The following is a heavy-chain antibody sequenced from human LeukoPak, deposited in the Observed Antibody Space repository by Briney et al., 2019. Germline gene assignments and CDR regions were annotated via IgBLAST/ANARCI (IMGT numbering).Heavy chain of an antibody. Sequence: SETLSLTCTVSGGSISSYYWSWIRQPAGKGLEWIGRIYTSGSTSYNPSLKSRVTMSVDTSKNQFSLKLSSVTAADTAVYYCARGAVAGHYYYYYGMDVWGQGTTVTVSS. V-gene: IGHV4-4*07. CDR3: ARGAVAGHYYYYYGMDV. CDR2: IYTSGST. D-gene: IGHD6-19*01. J-gene: IGHJ6*02. CDR1: GGSISSYY.